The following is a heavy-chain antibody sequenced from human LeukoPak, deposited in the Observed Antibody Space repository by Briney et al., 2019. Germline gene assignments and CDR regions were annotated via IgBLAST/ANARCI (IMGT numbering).Heavy chain of an antibody. V-gene: IGHV4-59*08. CDR2: IYYSGST. D-gene: IGHD3-10*01. CDR3: ARHGSYNSRLYYFDY. Sequence: PSETLSLTCTVSGGSISSYYWSWIRQPPGKGLEWIGYIYYSGSTNYNPSLKSRVTISVDTSKNQFSLKLSSVTASDTAMYYCARHGSYNSRLYYFDYWGQGTLVTVSS. CDR1: GGSISSYY. J-gene: IGHJ4*02.